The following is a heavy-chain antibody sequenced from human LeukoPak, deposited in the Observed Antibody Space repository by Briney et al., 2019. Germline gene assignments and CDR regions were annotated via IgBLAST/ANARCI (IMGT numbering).Heavy chain of an antibody. D-gene: IGHD2-2*02. CDR2: INPNSGGT. CDR1: GYTFTGYY. V-gene: IGHV1-2*02. CDR3: ARELGYCSSTSCYTEEYFDY. J-gene: IGHJ4*02. Sequence: GASVKVSCKASGYTFTGYYMHWVRQAPGQGLEWMGWINPNSGGTNYAQKFQGRVTMTRDTSISTAYMELSRLRSDDTAVYYCARELGYCSSTSCYTEEYFDYWGQGTLVTVSS.